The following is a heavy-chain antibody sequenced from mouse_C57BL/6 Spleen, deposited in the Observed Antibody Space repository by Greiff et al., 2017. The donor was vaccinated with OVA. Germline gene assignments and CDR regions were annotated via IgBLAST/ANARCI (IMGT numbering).Heavy chain of an antibody. CDR3: ARHRDSSGSPWFAY. CDR1: GFTFSSYG. Sequence: EVQLVESGGDLVKPGGSLKLTCAASGFTFSSYGMSWVRQTPDKRLEWVATISSGGSYTYYPDSVKGRFTISRDNAKNTLYLQMSSLKSEDTAMYYCARHRDSSGSPWFAYWGQGTLVTVSA. J-gene: IGHJ3*01. V-gene: IGHV5-6*01. CDR2: ISSGGSYT. D-gene: IGHD3-2*02.